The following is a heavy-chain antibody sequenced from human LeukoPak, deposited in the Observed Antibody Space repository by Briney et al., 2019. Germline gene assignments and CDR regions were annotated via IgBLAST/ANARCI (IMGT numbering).Heavy chain of an antibody. J-gene: IGHJ4*02. CDR3: ARHEEVRGVIVFDY. CDR2: IYYSGST. Sequence: PSETLSLTCTVSGGSISSYYWSWIRQPPGKGLEWIGYIYYSGSTNYNPSLKSRVTISVDTSKNQFSLKLSSVTAADTAVYYCARHEEVRGVIVFDYWGQGTLVTVSS. D-gene: IGHD3-10*01. V-gene: IGHV4-59*08. CDR1: GGSISSYY.